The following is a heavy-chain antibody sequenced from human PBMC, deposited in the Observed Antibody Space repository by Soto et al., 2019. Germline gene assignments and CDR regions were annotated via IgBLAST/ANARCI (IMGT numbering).Heavy chain of an antibody. J-gene: IGHJ4*02. Sequence: QVQLVESGGGVVQPGRSMRLSCAASGFTFSSYAMHWVRQAPGTGLEWGAVISYDGRDKYYPDSVKGRFTISRDNSKNTLYLQMNSLRAEDTAVYYCARSAGGSYPQYDYWGQGTLVTVSS. CDR1: GFTFSSYA. CDR2: ISYDGRDK. CDR3: ARSAGGSYPQYDY. V-gene: IGHV3-30*04. D-gene: IGHD1-26*01.